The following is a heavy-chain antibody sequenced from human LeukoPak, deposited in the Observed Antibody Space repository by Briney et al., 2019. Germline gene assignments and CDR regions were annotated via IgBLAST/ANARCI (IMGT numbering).Heavy chain of an antibody. CDR3: ASSPPREYCSGGSCHH. V-gene: IGHV3-23*01. CDR1: GFTFSSHA. CDR2: ITGSGGST. J-gene: IGHJ1*01. D-gene: IGHD2-15*01. Sequence: GGTLRLSCAPSGFTFSSHAMTWVRQAPPEGLEWVSGITGSGGSTYYADSVTGRFTNSRDNSKNTLYLQMTGLRAEDTAFYYCASSPPREYCSGGSCHHWGQGTLVTVSS.